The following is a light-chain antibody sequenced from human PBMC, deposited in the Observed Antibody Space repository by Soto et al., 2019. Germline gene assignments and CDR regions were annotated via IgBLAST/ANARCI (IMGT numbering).Light chain of an antibody. CDR1: QSVSSY. J-gene: IGKJ4*01. V-gene: IGKV3-11*01. Sequence: EIVLTQSRATLSLSPVERSTLSCRASQSVSSYLAWYQQKPGQAPRLLIYDASNRATGIPARFSGSGSGTDFTLTISSLEPEDFAVYYCQQRSNWLTFGGGTKVDSK. CDR2: DAS. CDR3: QQRSNWLT.